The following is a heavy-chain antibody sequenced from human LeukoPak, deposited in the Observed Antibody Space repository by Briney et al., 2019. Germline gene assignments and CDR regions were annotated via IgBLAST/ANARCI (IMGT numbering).Heavy chain of an antibody. J-gene: IGHJ4*02. D-gene: IGHD5-12*01. V-gene: IGHV3-21*01. CDR2: ISSSRSYI. Sequence: GGSLRLSCAASGCTFSSYSRNWVRQAPGKGLEWVSSISSSRSYIYYADSVKGGFTISKDNAKNSLYLQMNSLGAEDTAVYYCARVGGGYESFDYWGKGTLVTVSS. CDR3: ARVGGGYESFDY. CDR1: GCTFSSYS.